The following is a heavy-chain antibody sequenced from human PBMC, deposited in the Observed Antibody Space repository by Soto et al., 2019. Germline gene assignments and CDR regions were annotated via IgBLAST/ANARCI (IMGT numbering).Heavy chain of an antibody. D-gene: IGHD6-19*01. CDR1: GFTFMSYS. CDR3: AKDLSVAVAGAL. Sequence: EVQLVESGGDLVQPGGSLRLSCVVSGFTFMSYSMNWVRQAPGKGLEWISCIDSGSRTMDYAESVKGRFTISRDNAKNTLYLQMNSLRDEDTAVYYGAKDLSVAVAGALWGQGTLVTVSS. J-gene: IGHJ4*02. V-gene: IGHV3-48*02. CDR2: IDSGSRTM.